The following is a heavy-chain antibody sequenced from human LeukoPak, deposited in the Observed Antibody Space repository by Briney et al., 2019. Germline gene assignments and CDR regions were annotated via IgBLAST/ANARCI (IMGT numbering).Heavy chain of an antibody. CDR3: ATAPLHDSSGYYPN. J-gene: IGHJ4*02. CDR1: GYTLTELS. Sequence: ASVKVSCKVSGYTLTELSMHWVRQAPGKGLEWMGGFDPEDGETIYAQKFQGRVTMTEDTSTDPAYMELSSLRSEDTAVYYCATAPLHDSSGYYPNWGQGTLVTVSS. V-gene: IGHV1-24*01. D-gene: IGHD3-22*01. CDR2: FDPEDGET.